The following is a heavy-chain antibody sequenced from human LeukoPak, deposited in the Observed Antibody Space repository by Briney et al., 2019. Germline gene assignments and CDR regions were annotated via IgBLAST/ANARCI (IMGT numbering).Heavy chain of an antibody. CDR2: IYYSGST. CDR1: GGSISSGDYY. J-gene: IGHJ6*02. CDR3: ARERAWQLVRGDYYYYGMDV. D-gene: IGHD6-13*01. V-gene: IGHV4-30-4*01. Sequence: PSQTLSLTCTVSGGSISSGDYYWSWIRQPPGKGLEWIGYIYYSGSTYYNPSLKSRVTISVDTSKNQFSLKLSSVTAADTAVYYCARERAWQLVRGDYYYYGMDVWGQGTTVTVSS.